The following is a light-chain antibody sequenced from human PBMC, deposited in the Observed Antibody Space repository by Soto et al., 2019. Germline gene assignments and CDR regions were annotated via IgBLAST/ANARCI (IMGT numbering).Light chain of an antibody. CDR1: QYISNY. J-gene: IGKJ4*01. Sequence: DIQMTQSPSSLSASVGDRVTITCQASQYISNYLNWYQQEPGKAPKLLIYDASNLETGIPSRFNGRGSGTDFTLTINSLQPGDVATYYCQHYQTLPLTFGGGTKVEIK. CDR3: QHYQTLPLT. V-gene: IGKV1-33*01. CDR2: DAS.